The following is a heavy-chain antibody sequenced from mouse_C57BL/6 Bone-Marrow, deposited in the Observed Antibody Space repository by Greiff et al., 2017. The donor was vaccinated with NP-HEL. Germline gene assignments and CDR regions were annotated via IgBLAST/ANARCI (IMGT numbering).Heavy chain of an antibody. CDR3: ARLYDYVAMDY. Sequence: QVQLQQPGAELVMPGASVKLSCKASGYTFTSYWMHWVKQRPGQGLEWIGEIDPSDSYTNYNQKFKGKSTLTVDKSSSTAYMQLSSLTSEDSAVYYCARLYDYVAMDYWGQGTSVTVSS. J-gene: IGHJ4*01. CDR1: GYTFTSYW. V-gene: IGHV1-69*01. D-gene: IGHD2-4*01. CDR2: IDPSDSYT.